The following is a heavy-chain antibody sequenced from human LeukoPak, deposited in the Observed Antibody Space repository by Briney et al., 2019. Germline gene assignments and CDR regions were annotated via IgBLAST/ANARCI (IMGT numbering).Heavy chain of an antibody. CDR2: ISPSGGST. J-gene: IGHJ4*02. CDR3: AKGGAQV. D-gene: IGHD1-26*01. Sequence: PGGSLRLSCAASGFTFSSYDMSWVRQAPGKGLEWVSSISPSGGSTFYADSVKGRFTISRDNSKNTLCLQMNSLRAEDTAVYYCAKGGAQVGGQGTLVTVSS. CDR1: GFTFSSYD. V-gene: IGHV3-23*01.